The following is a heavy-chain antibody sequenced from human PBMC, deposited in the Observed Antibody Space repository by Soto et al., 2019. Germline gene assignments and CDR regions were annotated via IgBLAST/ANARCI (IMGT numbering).Heavy chain of an antibody. Sequence: QVQLVESGGGVVQPGRSLRLSCAASGFTFSSYGMHWVRQAPGKGLERVAVISYDGSNKYYADSVKGRFTISRDNSKNTLYLQMNSLRAEDTAVYYCAKDQAYCGGDCYRALDYWGQGTLVTVSS. CDR1: GFTFSSYG. CDR3: AKDQAYCGGDCYRALDY. CDR2: ISYDGSNK. V-gene: IGHV3-30*18. D-gene: IGHD2-21*02. J-gene: IGHJ4*02.